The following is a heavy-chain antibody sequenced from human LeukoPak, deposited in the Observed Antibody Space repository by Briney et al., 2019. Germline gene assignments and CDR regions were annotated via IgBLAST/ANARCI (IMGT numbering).Heavy chain of an antibody. CDR1: GFSLSTSGVG. V-gene: IGHV2-5*02. CDR3: AHHGDLFDY. CDR2: IYWDDDK. Sequence: ESGPTLVNPTQTLTLTCTFSGFSLSTSGVGVGWILQPPGKALEWLALIYWDDDKRYSPSLKGRLTITKDTSKNQVVLTRTNVDPVDTATYYCAHHGDLFDYWGQGTLVTVSS. J-gene: IGHJ4*02.